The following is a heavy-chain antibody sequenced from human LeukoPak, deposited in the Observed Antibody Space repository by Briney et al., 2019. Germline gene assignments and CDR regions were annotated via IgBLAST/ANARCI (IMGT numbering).Heavy chain of an antibody. Sequence: SETLSLTRTVSGYPMSSGHYWGWLRQPPGTGLEWIGSIYHSGSTYYNPSLKSRVTISVDTSKNQFSLKLSSVTAADPAVYYCARRMRFLEWFNYWGQGTLVTVSS. CDR2: IYHSGST. D-gene: IGHD3-3*01. V-gene: IGHV4-38-2*02. CDR1: GYPMSSGHY. CDR3: ARRMRFLEWFNY. J-gene: IGHJ4*02.